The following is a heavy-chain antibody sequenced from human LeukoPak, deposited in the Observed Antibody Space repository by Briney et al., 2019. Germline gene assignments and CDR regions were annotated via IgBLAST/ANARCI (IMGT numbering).Heavy chain of an antibody. D-gene: IGHD2-2*01. CDR2: INSDGSST. J-gene: IGHJ5*02. CDR3: VYCSRTSCNWFDP. Sequence: PGGSLRLSCAASGFTFSSYWMHWVRQAPGKGLVWVSRINSDGSSTSYADSVKGRFTISRDNAKNTLYLQMNSLRAEDTAVDYCVYCSRTSCNWFDPWGQGTLVTVSS. CDR1: GFTFSSYW. V-gene: IGHV3-74*01.